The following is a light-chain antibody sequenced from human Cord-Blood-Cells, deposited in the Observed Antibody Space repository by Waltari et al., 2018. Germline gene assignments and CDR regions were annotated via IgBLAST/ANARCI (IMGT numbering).Light chain of an antibody. J-gene: IGLJ3*02. CDR1: SGINVGTYR. CDR3: MIWHSSAWV. V-gene: IGLV5-45*02. CDR2: YKSDSDK. Sequence: QAVLTQPSSLSASPGASASLTCTLRSGINVGTYRIYWYQQKPGSPPQYLLRYKSDSDKQQGSGVPSRFSGSKDASANAWMLLISGLQSEDEADYYCMIWHSSAWVFGGGTKLTVL.